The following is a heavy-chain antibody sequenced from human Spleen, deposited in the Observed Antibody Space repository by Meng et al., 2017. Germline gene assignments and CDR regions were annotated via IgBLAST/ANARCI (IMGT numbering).Heavy chain of an antibody. J-gene: IGHJ6*02. V-gene: IGHV1-46*01. D-gene: IGHD3-22*01. CDR1: GYTFTAYY. Sequence: ASVKVSCKASGYTFTAYYMHWVRQAPGQGLEWMGISHPSGGGATYAQKFQGRVTMTRDTSTSTVYMEVSSLRSEDTTVYYCARESRDISMIVEGNNYYGVDVWGQGTTVTVSS. CDR2: SHPSGGGA. CDR3: ARESRDISMIVEGNNYYGVDV.